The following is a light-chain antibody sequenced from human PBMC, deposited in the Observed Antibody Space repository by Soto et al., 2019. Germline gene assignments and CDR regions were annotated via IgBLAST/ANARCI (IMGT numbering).Light chain of an antibody. Sequence: DIEVTQSPSSLSASVGDRVTITCRASHDISTYLTWYQHESGKAPKLLIYAASTLQSGVPSRFSGSGSGTDFTLTISCLQSEDFATYYCQQYYSYPWTFGQGTKVDIK. CDR1: HDISTY. CDR3: QQYYSYPWT. CDR2: AAS. J-gene: IGKJ1*01. V-gene: IGKV1-9*01.